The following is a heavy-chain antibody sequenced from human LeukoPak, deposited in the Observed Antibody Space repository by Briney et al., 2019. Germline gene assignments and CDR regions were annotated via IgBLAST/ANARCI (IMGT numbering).Heavy chain of an antibody. Sequence: GRTLRLSCAASGFTFSSYGMHWVRQAPGKGLEWVAVISYDGSNKYYADSVKGRFTISRDNSKNTLYLQMNSLRAEDTAVYYCAKDLCSTVVTPLCWYFDLWGRGTLVTVSS. J-gene: IGHJ2*01. CDR3: AKDLCSTVVTPLCWYFDL. CDR1: GFTFSSYG. CDR2: ISYDGSNK. V-gene: IGHV3-30*18. D-gene: IGHD4-23*01.